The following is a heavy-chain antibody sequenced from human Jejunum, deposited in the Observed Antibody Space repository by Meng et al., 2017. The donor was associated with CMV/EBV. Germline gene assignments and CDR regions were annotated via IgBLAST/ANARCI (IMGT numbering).Heavy chain of an antibody. V-gene: IGHV3-11*01. CDR3: ARDPRNKGLDP. Sequence: LSCAASDFTFSGYYMVWVRHVPWNGLEWISLINGPATAVYYANSVKGRFTISRDNAQNSLYLHMDSLRVEDSAVYYCARDPRNKGLDPWGQGTLVTVSS. CDR2: INGPATAV. CDR1: DFTFSGYY. J-gene: IGHJ5*02.